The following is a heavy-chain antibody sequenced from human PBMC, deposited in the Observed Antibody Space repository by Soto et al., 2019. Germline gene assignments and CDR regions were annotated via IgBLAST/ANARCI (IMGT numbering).Heavy chain of an antibody. CDR2: IYYTGNS. V-gene: IGHV4-61*03. D-gene: IGHD2-15*01. CDR1: GGSVSSGSYY. J-gene: IGHJ6*02. CDR3: ARGGYCSGNSCPAYYYYYYGMDV. Sequence: SETLSLTCTVSGGSVSSGSYYWSWIRQPPGKGLEWIGYIYYTGNSNYNPSLKNRVTMSVDTSKSHFPLKLSSVTAADTAVYYCARGGYCSGNSCPAYYYYYYGMDVWGQGTTVTVSS.